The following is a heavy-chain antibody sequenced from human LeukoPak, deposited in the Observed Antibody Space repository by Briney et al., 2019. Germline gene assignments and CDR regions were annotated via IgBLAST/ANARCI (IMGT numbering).Heavy chain of an antibody. CDR3: ARGFDYGGNSGYHY. V-gene: IGHV4-59*08. D-gene: IGHD4-23*01. CDR2: IYYSGST. CDR1: GGSISSYY. J-gene: IGHJ4*02. Sequence: SETLSLTCTVSGGSISSYYWSWIRQPPGKGLEWIGYIYYSGSTNYNPSLKSRVTISVDTSKNQFSLKLSSATAADTAVYYCARGFDYGGNSGYHYWGQGTLVTVSS.